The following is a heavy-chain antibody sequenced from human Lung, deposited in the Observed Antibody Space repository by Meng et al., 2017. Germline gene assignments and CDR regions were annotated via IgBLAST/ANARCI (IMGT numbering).Heavy chain of an antibody. CDR3: ARYLAGGYGDYFDY. V-gene: IGHV4-4*02. CDR2: IYHSGST. D-gene: IGHD4-17*01. J-gene: IGHJ4*02. Sequence: QGELPEAGPGPGKPSGTLAPTCAVSGGSISSSNWWSWVRQPSGKGLEWIGEIYHSGSTNYNPSLKSRVTISVDKSKNQFSLKLSSVTAADTAVYYCARYLAGGYGDYFDYWGQGTLVTVSS. CDR1: GGSISSSNW.